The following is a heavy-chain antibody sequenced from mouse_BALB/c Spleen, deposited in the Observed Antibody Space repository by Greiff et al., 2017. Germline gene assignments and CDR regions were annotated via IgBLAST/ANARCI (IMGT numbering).Heavy chain of an antibody. V-gene: IGHV7-3*02. CDR3: ARDTLAY. J-gene: IGHJ3*01. CDR1: GFTFTDYY. Sequence: EVKLVESGGGLVQPGGSLRLSCATSGFTFTDYYMSWVRQPPGKALEWLGFIRNKANGYTTEYSASVKGRFTISRDNSQSILYLQMNTLRAEDSATYYCARDTLAYWGQGTLVTVSA. CDR2: IRNKANGYTT.